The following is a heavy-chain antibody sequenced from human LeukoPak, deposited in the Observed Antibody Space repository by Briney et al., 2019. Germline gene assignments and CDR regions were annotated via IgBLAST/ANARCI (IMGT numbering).Heavy chain of an antibody. CDR2: INHSGST. CDR1: GGSFSGYY. J-gene: IGHJ3*02. V-gene: IGHV4-34*01. CDR3: ARHLDGSGWYDAFDI. D-gene: IGHD6-19*01. Sequence: PSETLSLTCAVYGGSFSGYYWSWIRQPPGKGLEWIGEINHSGSTNYNPSLKSRVTISVDTSKNQFSLKLSSVTAADTAVYYCARHLDGSGWYDAFDIWGQGTMVTVSS.